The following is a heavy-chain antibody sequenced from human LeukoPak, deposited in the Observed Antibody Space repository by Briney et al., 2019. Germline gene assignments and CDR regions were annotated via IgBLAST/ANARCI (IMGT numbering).Heavy chain of an antibody. Sequence: SETLSLTCAVYGGSSSGYYWSWIRQPPGKGLEWIGEINHSGSTNYNPSLKSRVTISVDTSKNQFSLKLSSVTAADTAVYYCARDLWYSSSMDVWGKGTTVTVSS. CDR2: INHSGST. J-gene: IGHJ6*03. CDR3: ARDLWYSSSMDV. D-gene: IGHD6-6*01. V-gene: IGHV4-34*01. CDR1: GGSSSGYY.